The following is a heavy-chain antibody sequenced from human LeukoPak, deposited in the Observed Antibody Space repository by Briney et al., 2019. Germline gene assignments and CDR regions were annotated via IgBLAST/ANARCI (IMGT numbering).Heavy chain of an antibody. CDR1: GFSLSTSGAG. V-gene: IGHV2-5*02. CDR2: IYWDDDK. D-gene: IGHD3-10*01. Sequence: SGPTLGKPTQTLTLTCTFYGFSLSTSGAGVGWIRLPLGKALEWLAFIYWDDDKRYSPSLKNRLTITKDTSKDQVVLTMTNMDPVDTTTYYCAHRKTWKRSYYTYYFDYWGQGTLVTVSS. CDR3: AHRKTWKRSYYTYYFDY. J-gene: IGHJ4*02.